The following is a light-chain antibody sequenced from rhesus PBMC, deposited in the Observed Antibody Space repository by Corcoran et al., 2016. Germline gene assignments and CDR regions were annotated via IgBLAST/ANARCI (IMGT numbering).Light chain of an antibody. J-gene: IGKJ1*01. CDR1: QGISSY. Sequence: DIQLTQSPSSLSASVGDRVTITCRASQGISSYLAWYQQKSEKAPKLLIYDISNFQSGGPSRFSGSGSGTEFTVTISSLQPEDFATYYCQQRNAYPWTFGQGTKVEIK. V-gene: IGKV1-38*01. CDR2: DIS. CDR3: QQRNAYPWT.